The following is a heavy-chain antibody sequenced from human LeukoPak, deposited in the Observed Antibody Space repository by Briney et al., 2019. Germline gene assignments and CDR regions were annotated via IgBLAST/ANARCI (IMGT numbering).Heavy chain of an antibody. J-gene: IGHJ4*02. CDR1: GGSFSGYY. D-gene: IGHD3-22*01. CDR3: ARGLLINYYDSSGYYDY. V-gene: IGHV4-34*01. Sequence: SETLSLTCAVYGGSFSGYYWSWIRQPPGKGLEGIGEINHSGSTNYNPSLKSRVTISVDTSKNQFSLKLSSVTAADTAVYYCARGLLINYYDSSGYYDYWGQGTLVTVSS. CDR2: INHSGST.